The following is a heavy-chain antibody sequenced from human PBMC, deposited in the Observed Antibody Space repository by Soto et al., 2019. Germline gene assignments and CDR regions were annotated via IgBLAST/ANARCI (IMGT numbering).Heavy chain of an antibody. V-gene: IGHV2-5*02. CDR2: IYWDDDK. Sequence: QITLKESGPPLVKPTQTLTLTCTFSGFSLSTSGVGVGWIRQPPGKALEWLALIYWDDDKRYSPSLKSRLTITKDTSKNQVVLTMTNMDPVDTATYYCAHRRYDDSLRLFPRFDPWGQGTLVTVSS. J-gene: IGHJ5*02. D-gene: IGHD3-3*01. CDR3: AHRRYDDSLRLFPRFDP. CDR1: GFSLSTSGVG.